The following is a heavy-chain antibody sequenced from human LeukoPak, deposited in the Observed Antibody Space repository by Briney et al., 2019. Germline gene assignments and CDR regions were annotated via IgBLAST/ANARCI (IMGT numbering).Heavy chain of an antibody. CDR1: GYTFTGYN. D-gene: IGHD2-2*01. J-gene: IGHJ4*02. CDR3: ARANPLYCSSTTCLFDY. CDR2: INPNSGDT. Sequence: ASVKVSCKASGYTFTGYNMHWVRHAPGQGFEWMGWINPNSGDTNYAQKFQGRVTMTRDTSISTAHMELSRLRSDDTAVYYCARANPLYCSSTTCLFDYWGQGTLVTVSS. V-gene: IGHV1-2*02.